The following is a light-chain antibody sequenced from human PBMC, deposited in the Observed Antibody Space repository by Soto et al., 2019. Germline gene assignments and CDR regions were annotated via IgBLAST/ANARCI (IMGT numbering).Light chain of an antibody. CDR2: AAS. Sequence: QMTQSPSSLSASVGDRVTITCRASQSISSYLNWYQQKPGKAPKLLIYAASSLQSGVPSRFSGSGSGTDFTLTISSLQPEDFATYYCQQSYSTLALTFGGGTKVEIK. CDR3: QQSYSTLALT. J-gene: IGKJ4*01. CDR1: QSISSY. V-gene: IGKV1-39*01.